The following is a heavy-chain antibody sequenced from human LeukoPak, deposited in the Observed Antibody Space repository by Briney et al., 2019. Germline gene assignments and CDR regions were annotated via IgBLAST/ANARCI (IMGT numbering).Heavy chain of an antibody. V-gene: IGHV3-11*01. CDR1: GFTFSAYH. D-gene: IGHD7-27*01. CDR3: ARDLSGGAGWYFAY. CDR2: FSASGSTI. J-gene: IGHJ4*02. Sequence: GGSLRLSCAASGFTFSAYHMTWIRQAPGKGLEGVSYFSASGSTIYYTDSVKGRFTISRDNAKNSLYLQMNSLRAEDTAVYYCARDLSGGAGWYFAYWGQGTLVTVSS.